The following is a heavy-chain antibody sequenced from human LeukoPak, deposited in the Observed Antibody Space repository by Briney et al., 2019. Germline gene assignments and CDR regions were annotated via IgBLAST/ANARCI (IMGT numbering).Heavy chain of an antibody. CDR1: GFTFSSYT. D-gene: IGHD2-2*02. J-gene: IGHJ4*02. CDR2: ISGSGDST. V-gene: IGHV3-23*01. CDR3: AKPDCSSTSCYTLGS. Sequence: GGSLRLSCAASGFTFSSYTMRWVRQAPGKGLEWISAISGSGDSTYYADSVKGRFTISRDNSKNTLYLQMNSLRAEDTAVYYCAKPDCSSTSCYTLGSWGQGTLVTVSS.